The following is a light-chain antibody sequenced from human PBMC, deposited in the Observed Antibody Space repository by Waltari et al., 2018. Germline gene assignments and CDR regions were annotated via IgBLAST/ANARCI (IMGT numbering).Light chain of an antibody. Sequence: YDLTQPPSVSVSPGQTATITCYGDNLGEKFVSWYQQRPGQSPFLVMYQDFKRPSGIPGRFSGSKSGNTATLTISGAQAMDEADFYCQSWVGKVVFGGGTKLTV. V-gene: IGLV3-1*01. CDR1: NLGEKF. CDR3: QSWVGKVV. J-gene: IGLJ2*01. CDR2: QDF.